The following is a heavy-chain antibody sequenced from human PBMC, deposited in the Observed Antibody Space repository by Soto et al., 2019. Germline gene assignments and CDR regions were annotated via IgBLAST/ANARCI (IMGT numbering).Heavy chain of an antibody. CDR2: IYYSGSA. Sequence: QLQLQEPGPGLVKPSETLSLTCTVSGGSISSSSYYWGWIRQPPGKGLEWIGSIYYSGSAYYNPSLKSRVTISVDTSKNQFSLKLSSVTAADTAVYYCARLESSSWPEIFDYWGQGTLVTVSS. V-gene: IGHV4-39*01. J-gene: IGHJ4*02. D-gene: IGHD6-13*01. CDR1: GGSISSSSYY. CDR3: ARLESSSWPEIFDY.